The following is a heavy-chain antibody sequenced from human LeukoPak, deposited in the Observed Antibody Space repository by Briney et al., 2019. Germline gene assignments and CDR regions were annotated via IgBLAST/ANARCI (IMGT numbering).Heavy chain of an antibody. D-gene: IGHD3-3*01. V-gene: IGHV4-38-2*02. J-gene: IGHJ4*02. CDR2: IYHSGST. CDR3: AGDGVHAGLRFLEWLSYFDY. CDR1: GYSISSGYY. Sequence: SETLSLTCTVSGYSISSGYYWGWIRQPPGKGLEWIGSIYHSGSTYYNPSLKSRVTISVDTSKNQFSLKLSSVTAADTAVYYCAGDGVHAGLRFLEWLSYFDYWGQGTLVTVSS.